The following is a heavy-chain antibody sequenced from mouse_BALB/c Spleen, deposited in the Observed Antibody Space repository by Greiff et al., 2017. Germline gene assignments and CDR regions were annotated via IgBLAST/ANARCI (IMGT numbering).Heavy chain of an antibody. J-gene: IGHJ4*01. Sequence: VQLQQPGAELVRPGASVKIPCKASGYTFTDYNMDWVKQSHGKSLEWIGDINPNNGGTNYNQKFKGKATLTVDKSSSTAYMELRSLTSEDTAVYYCARSYRYAMDYWGQGTSVTVSS. CDR1: GYTFTDYN. CDR3: ARSYRYAMDY. CDR2: INPNNGGT. V-gene: IGHV1-18*01. D-gene: IGHD2-12*01.